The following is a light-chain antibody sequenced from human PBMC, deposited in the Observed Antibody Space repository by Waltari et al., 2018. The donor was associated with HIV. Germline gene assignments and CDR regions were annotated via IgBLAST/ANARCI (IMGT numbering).Light chain of an antibody. CDR3: QQIDGYPP. CDR2: RAF. CDR1: QNISRN. Sequence: DIQMTKSPSSLSASLGARVTTTCRDSQNISRNLNWYQQKSGRAPTVLIYRAFTLQRGVPLRFSGSGSVTAFALSVNNLQPEDSASYYGQQIDGYPPFGQGTKVEI. J-gene: IGKJ1*01. V-gene: IGKV1-39*01.